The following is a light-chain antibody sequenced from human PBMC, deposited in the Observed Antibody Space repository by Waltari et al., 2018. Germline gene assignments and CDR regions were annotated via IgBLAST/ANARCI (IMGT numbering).Light chain of an antibody. CDR1: QSVSRN. Sequence: EIVLTQSPPTLSLSPGGSANLSCRASQSVSRNLAWYQQKPGQPPRLLIYDASNRATGHPARFSGSGSGTDVALTSSSREPEDFALYYCQQRASWPPGTFGGGTKVEIK. CDR2: DAS. J-gene: IGKJ4*01. CDR3: QQRASWPPGT. V-gene: IGKV3-11*01.